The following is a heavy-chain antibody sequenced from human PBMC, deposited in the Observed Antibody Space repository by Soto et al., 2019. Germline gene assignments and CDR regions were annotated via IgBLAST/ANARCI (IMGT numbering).Heavy chain of an antibody. CDR1: GFTVSSNY. Sequence: EVQLVESGGGLVQPGGSLRLSCAASGFTVSSNYMSWVRQAPGKGLERVSVIYSGGSTFYADSVKGRFTISRDNSKNTVYLQMNSLRAEDAGVYYCAREIGRGAAQTNNMDVWGKWTTVTVS. D-gene: IGHD6-6*01. J-gene: IGHJ6*03. V-gene: IGHV3-66*01. CDR2: IYSGGST. CDR3: AREIGRGAAQTNNMDV.